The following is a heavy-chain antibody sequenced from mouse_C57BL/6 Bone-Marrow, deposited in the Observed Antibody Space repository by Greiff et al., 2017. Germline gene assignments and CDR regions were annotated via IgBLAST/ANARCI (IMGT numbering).Heavy chain of an antibody. V-gene: IGHV5-9*01. CDR3: ERHKTYYYGSSYYAFDY. CDR1: GFTFSSYT. Sequence: EVQVVESGGGLVKPGGSLKLSCAASGFTFSSYTMSWVRQTPEKRLEWVATISGGGGNTYYPDSVKGRFTISRDNAKNTLYLQMSSLRSEDTALYYCERHKTYYYGSSYYAFDYWGQGTTLTVSS. D-gene: IGHD1-1*01. CDR2: ISGGGGNT. J-gene: IGHJ2*01.